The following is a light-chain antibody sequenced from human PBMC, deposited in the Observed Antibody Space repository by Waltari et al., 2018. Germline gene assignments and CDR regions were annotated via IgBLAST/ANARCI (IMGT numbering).Light chain of an antibody. J-gene: IGKJ2*01. CDR2: GAS. CDR1: QSISSN. V-gene: IGKV3-15*01. Sequence: EIVMTQSPATLSVSPGERATLSCQASQSISSNLAWYQHKPGQPPRLLVYGASTRATGFPARFSGSGSGTEFTLTISSLQSEDFAVYYCQQYSEWPYTFGQGTKLEIK. CDR3: QQYSEWPYT.